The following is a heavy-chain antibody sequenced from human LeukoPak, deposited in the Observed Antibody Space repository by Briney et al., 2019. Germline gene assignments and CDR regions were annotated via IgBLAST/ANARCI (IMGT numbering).Heavy chain of an antibody. D-gene: IGHD3-22*01. CDR3: AKDRAMIVVVMGGDY. Sequence: GGSLRLSCAAPGFTFSSYAMSWVRQAPGKGLEWVSAISGSGGSTYYADSVKGRFTISRDNSKNTLYLQMNSLRAEDTAVYYCAKDRAMIVVVMGGDYWGQGTLVTVSS. V-gene: IGHV3-23*01. CDR2: ISGSGGST. CDR1: GFTFSSYA. J-gene: IGHJ4*02.